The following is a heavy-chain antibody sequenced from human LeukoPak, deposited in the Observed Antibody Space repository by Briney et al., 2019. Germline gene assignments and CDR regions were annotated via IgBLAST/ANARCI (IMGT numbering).Heavy chain of an antibody. D-gene: IGHD6-19*01. CDR3: ARDAYSSGWYTQLYNWFDP. J-gene: IGHJ5*02. Sequence: PSETLSLTCTVSGGSMSDYYWSWIRQPAGKGLEWIGRIYTSGSTNYNPSLKSRVTMSVDTSKNQFSLKLGSVTAADTAVYYCARDAYSSGWYTQLYNWFDPWGQGTLVTVSS. CDR1: GGSMSDYY. CDR2: IYTSGST. V-gene: IGHV4-4*07.